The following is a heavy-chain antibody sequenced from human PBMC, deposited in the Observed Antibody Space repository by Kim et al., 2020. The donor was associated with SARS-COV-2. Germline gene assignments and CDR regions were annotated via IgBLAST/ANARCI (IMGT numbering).Heavy chain of an antibody. V-gene: IGHV3-21*01. CDR2: ISSSSSYI. CDR3: ARDAPPNQLLARGDAFDI. D-gene: IGHD2-2*01. J-gene: IGHJ3*02. CDR1: GFTFSSYS. Sequence: GGSLRLSCAASGFTFSSYSMNWVRQAPGKGLEWVSSISSSSSYIYYADTVKGRFTISRDNAKNSLYLQMNSLRAEDTAVYYCARDAPPNQLLARGDAFDIWGQGTMDTVSS.